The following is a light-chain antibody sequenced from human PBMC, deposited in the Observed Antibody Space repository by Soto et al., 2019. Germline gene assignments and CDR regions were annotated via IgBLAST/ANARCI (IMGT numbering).Light chain of an antibody. J-gene: IGLJ1*01. V-gene: IGLV2-14*01. CDR2: EVS. Sequence: QSALTQPASVSGSPGQSITISCTGTSSDVGGYNYVSWFQHHPGKAPKLIIYEVSYRPSGVSARFSGSKSGDTASLTISGLQAEYEADYYCSSFTNTITRYAFGTGTKLTVL. CDR1: SSDVGGYNY. CDR3: SSFTNTITRYA.